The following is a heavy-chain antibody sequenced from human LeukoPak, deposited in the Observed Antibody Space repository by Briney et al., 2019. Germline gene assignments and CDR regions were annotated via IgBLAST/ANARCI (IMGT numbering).Heavy chain of an antibody. CDR3: ARILGYCSGGSCRYFDY. V-gene: IGHV3-48*03. D-gene: IGHD2-15*01. CDR2: ISSSGSTI. J-gene: IGHJ4*02. Sequence: PGGSLRLSCAASGFTFSSYEMNWVRQAPGKGLEWVSYISSSGSTIYYADSVKGRFTISRDNAKNSLYLQMNSLRAEDTAVYYCARILGYCSGGSCRYFDYWGQGTLVTVSS. CDR1: GFTFSSYE.